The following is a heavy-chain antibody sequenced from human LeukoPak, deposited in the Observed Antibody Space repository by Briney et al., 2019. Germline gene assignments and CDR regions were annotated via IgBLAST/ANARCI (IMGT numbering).Heavy chain of an antibody. CDR2: ISGGGIRT. D-gene: IGHD4-17*01. J-gene: IGHJ4*02. CDR3: AKDATYGDYGVSPYYFDN. V-gene: IGHV3-23*01. Sequence: GGSLRLSCAASGFTFSNYAMSWVRQAPGKGLEWVSVISGGGIRTYYADSVKGRFTISRDNSKITLYLQMNSLRAEDTAVYYCAKDATYGDYGVSPYYFDNWGQGTLVTVSS. CDR1: GFTFSNYA.